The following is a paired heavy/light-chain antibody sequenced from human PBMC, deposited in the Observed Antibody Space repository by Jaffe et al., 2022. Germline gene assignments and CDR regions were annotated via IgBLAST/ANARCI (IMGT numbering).Light chain of an antibody. J-gene: IGKJ3*01. V-gene: IGKV1-33*01. CDR2: DAS. CDR3: QQFEDLPFT. Sequence: DIQMTQSPSSLSASVGDRVTITCQASQDISHYLNWYQQKPGKAPKLLIYDASNLETGVPSRFSGSGSGTDFTFTISSLQPEDIATYYCQQFEDLPFTFGPGTKVDIK. CDR1: QDISHY.
Heavy chain of an antibody. D-gene: IGHD5-12*01. CDR2: ISTDSTYI. Sequence: EVQLVESGGGLVKPGGSLRLSCAASGFTFRSYCMNWVRQAPGKGLEWVSSISTDSTYIYYADSVKGRFTISRDNAKNSLSLQMNSLRAEDTAVYYCAKHLRRNTVEDAFDIWGQGTMVTVSS. CDR1: GFTFRSYC. J-gene: IGHJ3*02. CDR3: AKHLRRNTVEDAFDI. V-gene: IGHV3-21*01.